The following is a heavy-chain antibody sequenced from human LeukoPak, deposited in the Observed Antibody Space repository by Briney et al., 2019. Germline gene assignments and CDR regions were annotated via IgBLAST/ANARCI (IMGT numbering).Heavy chain of an antibody. J-gene: IGHJ6*02. V-gene: IGHV4-39*07. CDR3: ARVVYSHYWPEGMDV. Sequence: PSETLSLTCTVSGGSISSSSYYWGWIRQPPGKGLEWIGSIYYSGSTYYNPSLESRVTISEDTSKNQFSLMLTSVTAADTAVYYCARVVYSHYWPEGMDVWGQGTTVTVSS. CDR1: GGSISSSSYY. D-gene: IGHD4-11*01. CDR2: IYYSGST.